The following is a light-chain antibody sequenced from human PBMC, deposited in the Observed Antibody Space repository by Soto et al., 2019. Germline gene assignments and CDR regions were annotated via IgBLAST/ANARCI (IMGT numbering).Light chain of an antibody. J-gene: IGLJ3*02. Sequence: QSVLTQPPSASVTPGQRVTISCSGSSSNIGSNYVYWYQQLPGTAPKLLIYRNNQRPSGVPDRFSGSKSGTSATLAISGLRYEDEADYYCAAWDDSLSGWVFGGGTKLTVL. CDR2: RNN. V-gene: IGLV1-47*01. CDR3: AAWDDSLSGWV. CDR1: SSNIGSNY.